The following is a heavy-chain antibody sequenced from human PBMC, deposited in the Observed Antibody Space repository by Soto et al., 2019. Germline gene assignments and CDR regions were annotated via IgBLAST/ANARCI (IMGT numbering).Heavy chain of an antibody. D-gene: IGHD6-13*01. V-gene: IGHV1-18*01. CDR1: GYTFTSYG. J-gene: IGHJ4*02. Sequence: QVQLVQSGAEVKKPGASVKVSCKASGYTFTSYGISWVRQAPGQGLEWMGWISAYNGNTNYAQKLQGRVTMTTDTSTSKAYTELRSLRSDDTAVHSCASESSSRCHDYWGQGTLVTVSS. CDR3: ASESSSRCHDY. CDR2: ISAYNGNT.